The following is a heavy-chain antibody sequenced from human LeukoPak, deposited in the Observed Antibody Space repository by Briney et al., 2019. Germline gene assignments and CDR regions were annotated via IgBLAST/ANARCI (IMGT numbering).Heavy chain of an antibody. CDR3: AKDLNYAFDY. CDR1: GFTVSSNY. Sequence: PGGSLRLSCAASGFTVSSNYMNWVRQAPGKGLEWVSALSGNGVKTYYADSVKGRFTISRDNSGNTLYLQMNSLRAEDTAIYFCAKDLNYAFDYWGQGAVVTVSS. V-gene: IGHV3-23*01. J-gene: IGHJ4*02. CDR2: LSGNGVKT. D-gene: IGHD1-7*01.